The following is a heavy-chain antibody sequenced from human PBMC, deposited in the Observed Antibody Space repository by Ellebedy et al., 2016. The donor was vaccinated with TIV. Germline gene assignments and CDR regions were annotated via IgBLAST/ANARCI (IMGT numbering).Heavy chain of an antibody. CDR2: IDSSGSVI. CDR1: GFTFNTYE. Sequence: PGGSLRLSCAASGFTFNTYEMNWVRQAPGKGLEWVSYIDSSGSVIYYAASVKGRFTISRDNAKNSLYLLMNSLRAEDTAVYYCAREVMVRGVRARMDVWGQGTTVTVSS. J-gene: IGHJ6*02. V-gene: IGHV3-48*03. D-gene: IGHD3-10*01. CDR3: AREVMVRGVRARMDV.